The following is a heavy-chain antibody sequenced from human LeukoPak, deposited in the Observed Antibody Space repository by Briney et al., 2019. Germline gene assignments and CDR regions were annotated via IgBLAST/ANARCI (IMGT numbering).Heavy chain of an antibody. V-gene: IGHV1-18*01. CDR1: GYTFTSYN. CDR2: ISAYNGNT. CDR3: ASRVSDYGSGSFESDAFDI. Sequence: ASVKVSCKASGYTFTSYNINWVRQAPGQGLEWMGWISAYNGNTNYAQEVQGRVTMTTDTSTSTAYMELRSLRSDDTAVYYCASRVSDYGSGSFESDAFDIWGQGTMVTVSS. J-gene: IGHJ3*02. D-gene: IGHD3-10*01.